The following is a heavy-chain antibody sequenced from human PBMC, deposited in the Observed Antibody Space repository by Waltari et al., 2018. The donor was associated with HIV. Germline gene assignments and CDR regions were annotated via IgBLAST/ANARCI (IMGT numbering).Heavy chain of an antibody. CDR3: ARDGAPPNY. J-gene: IGHJ4*02. Sequence: QVQLLESGGGVVQPGRSLRLSCAASGFTFSSEAMHWVRQAPGKGLEWEAARANKGTNKYYAESVKGRFTIARDNSKNTLYVEMSSLSPEDTAVYFCARDGAPPNYWGQGTLVTVSS. V-gene: IGHV3-30*04. CDR2: RANKGTNK. CDR1: GFTFSSEA. D-gene: IGHD2-8*01.